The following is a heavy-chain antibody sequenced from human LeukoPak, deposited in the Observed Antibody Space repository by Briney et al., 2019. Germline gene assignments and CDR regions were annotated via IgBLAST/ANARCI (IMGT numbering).Heavy chain of an antibody. CDR3: ATGSITHTRDP. CDR1: GYASSDVF. D-gene: IGHD6-6*01. Sequence: ASVKVSCKASGYASSDVFFNWVRQAPGQGLEWMGWINPSTGARIYAQKFQGRVTMDTSDSTIYMELRRLRSDDTAVYYCATGSITHTRDPWGPGTLVIVSS. J-gene: IGHJ5*02. V-gene: IGHV1-2*02. CDR2: INPSTGAR.